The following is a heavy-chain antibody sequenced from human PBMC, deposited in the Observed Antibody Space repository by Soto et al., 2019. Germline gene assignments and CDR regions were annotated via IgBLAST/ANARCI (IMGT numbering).Heavy chain of an antibody. CDR2: ILSSSGVI. V-gene: IGHV3-48*01. D-gene: IGHD2-21*02. Sequence: EVQLVESGGGLVQPGGSLRLSCAASGFTFGSYSMNWVRQAPGKGLEWVSFILSSSGVIYYADSVKGRFTISSENAKNSLYLQMNSLRAEDTAVYYCARGVRAPLVATDMPYYVDVWGKGTTVTVSS. CDR3: ARGVRAPLVATDMPYYVDV. J-gene: IGHJ6*03. CDR1: GFTFGSYS.